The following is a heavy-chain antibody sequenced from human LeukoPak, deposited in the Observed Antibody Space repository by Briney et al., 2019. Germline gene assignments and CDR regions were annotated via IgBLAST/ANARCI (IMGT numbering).Heavy chain of an antibody. CDR3: ARDLVSGSYGGWFDP. CDR1: GFTFSDYA. J-gene: IGHJ5*02. V-gene: IGHV3-30*04. D-gene: IGHD1-26*01. Sequence: PGGSLRLSCVGSGFTFSDYAIHWVRQAPGKGLEWVAVISYDGTKRYYQDSVKGRFTISRDNSKNTLYLQVSSLRPEDTAVYYCARDLVSGSYGGWFDPRGQGTLVTVSS. CDR2: ISYDGTKR.